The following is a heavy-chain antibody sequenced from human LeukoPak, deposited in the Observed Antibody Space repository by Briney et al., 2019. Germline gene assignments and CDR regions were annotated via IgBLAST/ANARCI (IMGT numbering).Heavy chain of an antibody. J-gene: IGHJ4*02. Sequence: SETLSLTCSVSGGSIRRYYWRWIRQPPGKGLVWIGYIYDSGSSKYNPSLKSRVPIPVDKSKTQFSLKLSSETAADTAVYYCARRRIAVAGGGFYWGQGTLVTVSS. CDR1: GGSIRRYY. V-gene: IGHV4-59*12. CDR2: IYDSGSS. CDR3: ARRRIAVAGGGFY. D-gene: IGHD6-19*01.